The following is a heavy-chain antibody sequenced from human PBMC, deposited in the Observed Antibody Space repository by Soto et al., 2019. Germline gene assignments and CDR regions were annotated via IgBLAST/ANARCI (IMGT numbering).Heavy chain of an antibody. D-gene: IGHD5-18*01. J-gene: IGHJ4*02. V-gene: IGHV3-30*03. CDR3: VSDRRYGHASVPYS. Sequence: QAQLVESGGGVVQPGRSLRLSCAASGFAFSSYGMHWVRQAPGTGLGRVAVISYDGSLQHYADSVKGRFTISRDNSKNMVLLQMSSLRAEDTAVYYCVSDRRYGHASVPYSWGQGALVSVSS. CDR2: ISYDGSLQ. CDR1: GFAFSSYG.